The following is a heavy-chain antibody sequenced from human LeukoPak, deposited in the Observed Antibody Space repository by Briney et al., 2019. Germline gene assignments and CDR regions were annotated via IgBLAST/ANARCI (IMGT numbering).Heavy chain of an antibody. CDR1: GYTFTAYY. CDR3: ARRATLGYCSSTSCYWVPWFDP. V-gene: IGHV1-2*02. Sequence: GASVKVSCKASGYTFTAYYMHWVRQAPGQGLEWMGWITPNSGGTKYAQRFQGRVTMTRDTSISTAYMELSGLRSEDTAVYYCARRATLGYCSSTSCYWVPWFDPWGQGTLVTVSS. J-gene: IGHJ5*02. CDR2: ITPNSGGT. D-gene: IGHD2-2*01.